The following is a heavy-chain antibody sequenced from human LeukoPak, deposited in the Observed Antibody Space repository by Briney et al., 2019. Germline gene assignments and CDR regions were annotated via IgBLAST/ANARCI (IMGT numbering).Heavy chain of an antibody. D-gene: IGHD6-13*01. J-gene: IGHJ5*02. Sequence: ASVKVSCKASGYTFTGYYMHWVRQAPGQGLEWMGWINPNSGGTNYAQKFQGRVTMTRDTSISTAYMELSRLRSDDTAVYYCAREGLKYSSSWYWGLSQGVRDNWFDPWGQGTLVTVSS. CDR3: AREGLKYSSSWYWGLSQGVRDNWFDP. CDR1: GYTFTGYY. CDR2: INPNSGGT. V-gene: IGHV1-2*02.